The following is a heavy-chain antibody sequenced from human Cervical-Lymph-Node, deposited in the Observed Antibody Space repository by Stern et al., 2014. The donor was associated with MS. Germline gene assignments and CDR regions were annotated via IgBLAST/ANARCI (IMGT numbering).Heavy chain of an antibody. D-gene: IGHD2-15*01. J-gene: IGHJ6*02. CDR2: ISYDGSSK. CDR3: TREDCSGGSCRGMDV. V-gene: IGHV3-30-3*01. Sequence: VQLVESGGDVVQPGRSLRLSCAASRFSISDYAMHWVRQAPGKGLEWVATISYDGSSKRYADSVKGRFTISRDNLKNTVHEQMNSLRAEDTAVYYCTREDCSGGSCRGMDVWGQGTTVTVSS. CDR1: RFSISDYA.